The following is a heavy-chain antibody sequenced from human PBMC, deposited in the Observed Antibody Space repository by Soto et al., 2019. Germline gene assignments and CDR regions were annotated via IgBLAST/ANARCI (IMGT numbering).Heavy chain of an antibody. Sequence: GSLRPSSPPSGFSFSPYAMTWVREAPGNSLEWVSGMSGSGGSSYCAASVKGHFTTSKDNSNNTLFLQMNGLRAENTAVYYGAKVTKRAAAGRYEYYKYGMDVWGQGTTVTVSS. CDR1: GFSFSPYA. V-gene: IGHV3-23*01. CDR3: AKVTKRAAAGRYEYYKYGMDV. CDR2: MSGSGGSS. J-gene: IGHJ6*02. D-gene: IGHD6-13*01.